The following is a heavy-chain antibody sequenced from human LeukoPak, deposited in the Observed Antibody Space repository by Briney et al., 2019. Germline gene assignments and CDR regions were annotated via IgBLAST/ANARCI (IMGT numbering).Heavy chain of an antibody. CDR1: GFTFSTYS. CDR2: ISSSSSTI. Sequence: GGSLRLSCAASGFTFSTYSMNWVRQAPGKGLEWVSYISSSSSTIYYADSVKGRFTISRDNAKNSLYLQMNSLRAEDTAVYYCARGSAGTVLYFYYMDVWGKGTTVTVSS. V-gene: IGHV3-48*01. CDR3: ARGSAGTVLYFYYMDV. D-gene: IGHD6-13*01. J-gene: IGHJ6*03.